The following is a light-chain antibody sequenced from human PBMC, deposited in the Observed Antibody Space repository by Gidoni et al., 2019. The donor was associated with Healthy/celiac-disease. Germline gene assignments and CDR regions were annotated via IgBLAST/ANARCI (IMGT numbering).Light chain of an antibody. CDR3: QQRSNWPLT. CDR1: QSVSSY. CDR2: DAS. J-gene: IGKJ4*01. Sequence: EIVLTQSPATLSLSPGESATLSCRASQSVSSYLAWYQQKPGPAPRLLIYDASNRATGIPARCSGSGSGTDFTLTISSLEPEDFAVYYCQQRSNWPLTFGGGTKVEIK. V-gene: IGKV3-11*01.